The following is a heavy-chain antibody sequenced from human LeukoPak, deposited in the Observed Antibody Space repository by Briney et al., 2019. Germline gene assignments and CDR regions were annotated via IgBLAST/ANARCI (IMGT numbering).Heavy chain of an antibody. CDR2: ISYDGSNK. V-gene: IGHV3-30*18. Sequence: GGSLRLSCAASGFTFSSYGMHWVRQAPGKGLEWVAVISYDGSNKYYADSVKGRFTISRDNSKNTLYLQMNSLRAEDTAVYYCAKDFGSSPGGYWGQGTLVTVSS. D-gene: IGHD3-16*01. CDR3: AKDFGSSPGGY. J-gene: IGHJ4*02. CDR1: GFTFSSYG.